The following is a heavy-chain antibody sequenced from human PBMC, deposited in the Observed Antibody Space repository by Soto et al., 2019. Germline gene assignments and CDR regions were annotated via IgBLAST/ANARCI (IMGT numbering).Heavy chain of an antibody. Sequence: GGSLRLSCAGSGFPFSTYEMNWFRQAPGKGLEWIAHITTSGSDMNYADSVKGRFTISRDNSKNTLYLQMNSLRAEDTAVYYCAVRDIVVVPAAMSPYDGMDVWGQGTTVIVSS. J-gene: IGHJ6*02. D-gene: IGHD2-2*01. V-gene: IGHV3-48*03. CDR1: GFPFSTYE. CDR3: AVRDIVVVPAAMSPYDGMDV. CDR2: ITTSGSDM.